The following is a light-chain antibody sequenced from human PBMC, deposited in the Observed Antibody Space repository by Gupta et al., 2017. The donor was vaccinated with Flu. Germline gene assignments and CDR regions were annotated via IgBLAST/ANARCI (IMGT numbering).Light chain of an antibody. CDR3: AAWDDSLRGRL. V-gene: IGLV1-47*01. J-gene: IGLJ3*02. CDR1: SSNIGSNY. CDR2: RND. Sequence: VTIACFGGSSNIGSNYGYWYHQLPGTAPKLLIYRNDQRPSGVPDRFSGSKSGTSASLAISGLRSEDEANYSCAAWDDSLRGRLFGGGTKLTVL.